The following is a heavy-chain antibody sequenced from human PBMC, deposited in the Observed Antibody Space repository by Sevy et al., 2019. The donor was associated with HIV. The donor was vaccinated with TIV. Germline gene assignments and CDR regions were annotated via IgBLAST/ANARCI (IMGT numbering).Heavy chain of an antibody. CDR3: ATDYLSHYYDSSGYGRNTDY. CDR2: ISGSGGST. D-gene: IGHD3-22*01. V-gene: IGHV3-23*01. J-gene: IGHJ4*02. Sequence: GGSLRLSCAASGFTFSSYAMSWVRQAPVKGLEWVSAISGSGGSTHYADSVKGRFTISRDNSKNTLYLESNSLRAEDTAVYYCATDYLSHYYDSSGYGRNTDYWGQGTLVTVSS. CDR1: GFTFSSYA.